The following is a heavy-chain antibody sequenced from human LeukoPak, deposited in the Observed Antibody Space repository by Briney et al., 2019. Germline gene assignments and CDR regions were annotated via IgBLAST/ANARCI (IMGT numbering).Heavy chain of an antibody. V-gene: IGHV1-8*01. CDR1: GYTFTSYD. Sequence: ASVKVSCKASGYTFTSYDINWVRQATGQGLEWMGWMNPNSGNTGYAQKFQGRVTMTRNTSISTAYMELSSLRSEDTAVYYCARWGYSSPRYYYYMDVWGKGTTVTVSS. CDR3: ARWGYSSPRYYYYMDV. D-gene: IGHD6-13*01. J-gene: IGHJ6*03. CDR2: MNPNSGNT.